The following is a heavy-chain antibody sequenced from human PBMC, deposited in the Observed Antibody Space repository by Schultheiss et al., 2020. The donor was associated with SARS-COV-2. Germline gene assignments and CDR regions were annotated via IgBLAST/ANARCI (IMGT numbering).Heavy chain of an antibody. Sequence: GGSLRLSCAASGFTFSSYAMHWVRQAPGKGLEWVAVISYDGSNKYYADSVKGRFTISRDNSKNTLYLQMNSLRAEDTAVYYCARDQKGVLRFLEWLLHLWGQGTLVTGSS. CDR1: GFTFSSYA. J-gene: IGHJ5*02. V-gene: IGHV3-30*04. D-gene: IGHD3-3*01. CDR2: ISYDGSNK. CDR3: ARDQKGVLRFLEWLLHL.